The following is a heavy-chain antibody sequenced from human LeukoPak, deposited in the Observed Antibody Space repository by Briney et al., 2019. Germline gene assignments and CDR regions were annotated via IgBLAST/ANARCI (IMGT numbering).Heavy chain of an antibody. J-gene: IGHJ4*02. CDR2: ITPRSGTP. Sequence: ASVKVSCKASGDTFNTYNIHWVRQAPRQGLEWIGRITPRSGTPYYAQKFQGRVTITTDESTNTAYMDLSSLISEDTAVYYCATTKIDFGDYLDYWGQGTLVTVSS. CDR1: GDTFNTYN. V-gene: IGHV1-69*05. D-gene: IGHD4-17*01. CDR3: ATTKIDFGDYLDY.